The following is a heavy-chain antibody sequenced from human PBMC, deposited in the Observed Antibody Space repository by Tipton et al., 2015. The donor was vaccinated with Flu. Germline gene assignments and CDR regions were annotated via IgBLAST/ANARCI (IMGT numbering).Heavy chain of an antibody. CDR1: GGSISRYY. CDR3: ASRDYSNYVSDPKSRFDP. Sequence: TLSLTCTVSGGSISRYYWSWMRQPPGKGLEWIGYIYYSGSTNYNPSLKSRVTISVDTSNNQFSLKVFSVTAADTAVYYCASRDYSNYVSDPKSRFDPWGQGIQVIVSS. V-gene: IGHV4-59*08. D-gene: IGHD4-11*01. CDR2: IYYSGST. J-gene: IGHJ5*02.